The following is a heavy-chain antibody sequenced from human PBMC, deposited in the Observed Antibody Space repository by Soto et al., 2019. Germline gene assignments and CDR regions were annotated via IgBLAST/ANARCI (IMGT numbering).Heavy chain of an antibody. Sequence: GGSLRLSCTASGFTFIRDWMAWVLQAPWKGLEWVGNIKEDGIDKYYVDSVKGRFTMARDNAKNLLYLQMNSLRAEDTAVYYCAVTSPYCSGGSCYEIDYWGKVNLVTVDS. J-gene: IGHJ4*02. D-gene: IGHD2-15*01. V-gene: IGHV3-7*01. CDR1: GFTFIRDW. CDR2: IKEDGIDK. CDR3: AVTSPYCSGGSCYEIDY.